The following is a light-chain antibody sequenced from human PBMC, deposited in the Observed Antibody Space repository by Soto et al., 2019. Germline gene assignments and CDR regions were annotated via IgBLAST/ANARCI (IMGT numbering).Light chain of an antibody. CDR1: QSISRSY. CDR2: DAS. J-gene: IGKJ1*01. CDR3: QQRSNWPRT. Sequence: EIVLTQSPGTLPLSPGERATLSCRASQSISRSYLAWYQQKPGQAPRLLIYDASNRATGIPARFSGSGSGTDFTLTISSLEPEDFAVYYCQQRSNWPRTFGQGTKVDI. V-gene: IGKV3-11*01.